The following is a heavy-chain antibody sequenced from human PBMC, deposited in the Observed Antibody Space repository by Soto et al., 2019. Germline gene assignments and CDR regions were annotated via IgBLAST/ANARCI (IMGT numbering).Heavy chain of an antibody. CDR1: GFIFENFG. J-gene: IGHJ6*02. Sequence: GGSLRLSCAASGFIFENFGMSWVRQAPGKGLEWISSISGSGFKKYYADSVKGRFTISRDNAKNSLYLQMNSLRAEDTAIYYCAREDIVVINGMDVWGQGTTVTVSS. CDR2: ISGSGFKK. CDR3: AREDIVVINGMDV. D-gene: IGHD2-2*01. V-gene: IGHV3-23*01.